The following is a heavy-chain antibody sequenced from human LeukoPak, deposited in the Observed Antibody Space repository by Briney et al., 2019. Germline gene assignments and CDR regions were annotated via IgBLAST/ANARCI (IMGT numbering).Heavy chain of an antibody. J-gene: IGHJ4*02. D-gene: IGHD3-10*01. CDR1: GFTFSNYA. Sequence: GGSLRLSCAASGFTFSNYAMMWVRQAPGKRLEWGSSITGSVDGKYYADSVRGRFTISRDNSENTLYLQLNSLRAEDTAVYFCVKGFVHPTYYFDYWGQGTLVTVSS. CDR2: ITGSVDGK. V-gene: IGHV3-23*01. CDR3: VKGFVHPTYYFDY.